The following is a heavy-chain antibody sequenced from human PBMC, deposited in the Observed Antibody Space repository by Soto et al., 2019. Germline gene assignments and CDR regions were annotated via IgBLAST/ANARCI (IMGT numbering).Heavy chain of an antibody. J-gene: IGHJ4*02. CDR3: AALRSIPARGFNY. D-gene: IGHD6-6*01. CDR1: GYSFTSYW. CDR2: IYPGDSDT. Sequence: GESLKISCKGSGYSFTSYWIGWVRQMPGKGLEWMGIIYPGDSDTRYSPSFQGQVTISVDTSKNQFSLKLSSVTAADTAVYYWAALRSIPARGFNYWGRET. V-gene: IGHV5-51*01.